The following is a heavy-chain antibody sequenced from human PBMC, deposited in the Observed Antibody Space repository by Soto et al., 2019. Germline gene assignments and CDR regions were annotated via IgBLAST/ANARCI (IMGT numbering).Heavy chain of an antibody. J-gene: IGHJ4*02. V-gene: IGHV4-39*01. CDR2: IYYSRNSGST. Sequence: SETLSLTCTVSGGSISSSTYYWGWIRQPPGRGLEWIGSIYYSRNSGSTYYNPSLKSRVTVSVDTSKKQFSLKLSSVTAADTAVYYCARRDDSGWWIWNYWGQGTLVTVSS. CDR3: ARRDDSGWWIWNY. D-gene: IGHD6-19*01. CDR1: GGSISSSTYY.